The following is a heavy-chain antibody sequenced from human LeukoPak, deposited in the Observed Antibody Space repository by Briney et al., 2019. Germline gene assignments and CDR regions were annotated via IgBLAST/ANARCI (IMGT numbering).Heavy chain of an antibody. V-gene: IGHV3-30*04. CDR2: ISYDGSNK. Sequence: GGSLRLSCAASGFTFSSYAMHWVRQAPGKGLEWVAVISYDGSNKYYADSVKGRFTISRDNSKNTLYLQMNSLRAEDTAVYYCAREFQDIVVVVAARAHYCGMDVWGQGTTVTVSS. D-gene: IGHD2-15*01. CDR1: GFTFSSYA. J-gene: IGHJ6*02. CDR3: AREFQDIVVVVAARAHYCGMDV.